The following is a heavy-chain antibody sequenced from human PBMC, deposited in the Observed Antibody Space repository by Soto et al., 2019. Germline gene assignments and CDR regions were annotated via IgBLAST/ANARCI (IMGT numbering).Heavy chain of an antibody. CDR2: ISAYNGNT. V-gene: IGHV1-18*01. Sequence: ASVKVSCKSSGFTFTSYGISCVRQAPGQGLEWMGWISAYNGNTNYAQKLQGRVTMTTDTSTSTAYMELRSLRSDDTAVYYCARRGIPPSHYYYYYGMDVWGQGTTVTVSS. CDR3: ARRGIPPSHYYYYYGMDV. CDR1: GFTFTSYG. D-gene: IGHD2-21*01. J-gene: IGHJ6*02.